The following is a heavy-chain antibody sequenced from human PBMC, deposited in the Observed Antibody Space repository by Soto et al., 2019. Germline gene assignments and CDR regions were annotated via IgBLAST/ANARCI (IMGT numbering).Heavy chain of an antibody. D-gene: IGHD4-17*01. J-gene: IGHJ4*02. V-gene: IGHV1-69*12. CDR1: GGTFKKYA. Sequence: QVQLVQSGAEVKKPGSSVKVSCKASGGTFKKYAVTWVRQAPGQGLEWMGGVIPIVGAVNFALKFQDRVTIVAAESTRRVYMEPSSLRSDATPVYYCARCPATDYGDYFHFDCWGQGTLGSVSS. CDR3: ARCPATDYGDYFHFDC. CDR2: VIPIVGAV.